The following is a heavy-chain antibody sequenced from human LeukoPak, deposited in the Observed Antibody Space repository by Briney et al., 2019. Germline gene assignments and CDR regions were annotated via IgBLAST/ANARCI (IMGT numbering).Heavy chain of an antibody. CDR3: ARAGRYDYYYYYYGMDV. CDR1: GYTFTSYD. CDR2: MNPNSGNT. V-gene: IGHV1-8*01. D-gene: IGHD3-3*01. Sequence: ASVKVSCKASGYTFTSYDINWVRQATGQGLEWMGWMNPNSGNTGYAQKFQGRVTMTRNTSISTAYMELSSLRSEDTAVYYCARAGRYDYYYYYYGMDVWGQGTTVTVSS. J-gene: IGHJ6*02.